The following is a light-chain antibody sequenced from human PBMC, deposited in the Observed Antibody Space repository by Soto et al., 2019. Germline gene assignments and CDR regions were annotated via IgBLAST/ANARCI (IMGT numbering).Light chain of an antibody. V-gene: IGKV1-5*03. CDR3: QDYNSWT. J-gene: IGKJ1*01. Sequence: DIQVTQSPPTLSASVGDRVTITCRASQSISTWLSWYQQKPGKAPKVLIYKASNLQSGVSSRFSGSGSGTEFTLTISSLQPGDFATYYCQDYNSWTFGQGTKVDIK. CDR2: KAS. CDR1: QSISTW.